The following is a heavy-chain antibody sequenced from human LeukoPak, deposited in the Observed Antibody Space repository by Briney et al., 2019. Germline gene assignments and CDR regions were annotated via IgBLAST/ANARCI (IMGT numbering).Heavy chain of an antibody. J-gene: IGHJ4*02. CDR1: GFTFSSYA. D-gene: IGHD6-13*01. Sequence: GRSLRLSCAASGFTFSSYAMHWVRQAPGKGLEWVAVISYDGSNKYYADSVKGRFTISRDNSKNTLFLQMNSLRAEDTAIYFCATDSNPFDFWGQGTLVTVSS. V-gene: IGHV3-30-3*01. CDR3: ATDSNPFDF. CDR2: ISYDGSNK.